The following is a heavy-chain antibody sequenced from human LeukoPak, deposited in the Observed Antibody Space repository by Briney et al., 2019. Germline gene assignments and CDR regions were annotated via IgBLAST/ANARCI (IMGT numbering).Heavy chain of an antibody. D-gene: IGHD6-19*01. CDR2: LNPSSGGT. J-gene: IGHJ4*02. CDR1: GYTFTGYY. Sequence: GASVKVSCKASGYTFTGYYMHWVQQAPGQGLEWMGRLNPSSGGTNFAQRFQGRVTMTRDTSINTAYMELSRLTSDDTAVYYCAREASGWAVDYWGQGTLVTVSS. V-gene: IGHV1-2*06. CDR3: AREASGWAVDY.